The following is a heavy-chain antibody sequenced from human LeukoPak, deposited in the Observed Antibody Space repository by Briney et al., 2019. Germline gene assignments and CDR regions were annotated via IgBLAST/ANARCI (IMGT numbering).Heavy chain of an antibody. D-gene: IGHD3-22*01. CDR1: GFTFSSYA. CDR2: ISGSGGST. Sequence: GGSLRLSCAASGFTFSSYAMSWVRQAPGKGLEWVSAISGSGGSTYYADSVKGRFTISRDNSKNTLYLQMNSLRAEDTAVYYCARTITMIVVASHFDYWGQGTLVTVSS. V-gene: IGHV3-23*01. CDR3: ARTITMIVVASHFDY. J-gene: IGHJ4*02.